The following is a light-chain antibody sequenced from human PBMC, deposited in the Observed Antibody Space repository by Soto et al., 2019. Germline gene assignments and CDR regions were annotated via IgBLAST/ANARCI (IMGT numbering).Light chain of an antibody. CDR1: QSVRGN. Sequence: EIVMTQSPATLSVSPRERATLSCRASQSVRGNLAWYQQKPGQAPRLLIYGASTRATDIPARFSGSGSETEFTLTISSLQSEDFAIYYCQQYITWPLTFGGGTKVEIK. J-gene: IGKJ4*01. CDR3: QQYITWPLT. V-gene: IGKV3-15*01. CDR2: GAS.